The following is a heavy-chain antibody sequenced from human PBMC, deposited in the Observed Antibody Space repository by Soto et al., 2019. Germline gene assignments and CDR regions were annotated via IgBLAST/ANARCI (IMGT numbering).Heavy chain of an antibody. V-gene: IGHV4-4*02. D-gene: IGHD6-19*01. CDR2: IYHSGTT. Sequence: SETLSLTCAVSGDSISSSTWWTWVRQPPGKGLEWIGEIYHSGTTNYNPSLKSRVTISVDTSKNQFSLKLSSVTAADTAVYYCARQVGGWAPWYFDYWGQGTLVTVSS. CDR3: ARQVGGWAPWYFDY. CDR1: GDSISSSTW. J-gene: IGHJ4*02.